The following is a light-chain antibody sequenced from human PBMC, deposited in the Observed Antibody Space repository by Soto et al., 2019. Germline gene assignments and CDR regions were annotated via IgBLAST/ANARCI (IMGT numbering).Light chain of an antibody. CDR3: QHYNNWLGT. V-gene: IGKV3-15*01. J-gene: IGKJ4*01. CDR1: QSVISS. Sequence: EIVVTQSPALLSVSPGERVTLSCRASQSVISSIAWYQQKLGQAPRLLIYGASTRATGIPARFSGSGSGTEFFLTISSLQSEDFAMDYCQHYNNWLGTFGGGTKVEIK. CDR2: GAS.